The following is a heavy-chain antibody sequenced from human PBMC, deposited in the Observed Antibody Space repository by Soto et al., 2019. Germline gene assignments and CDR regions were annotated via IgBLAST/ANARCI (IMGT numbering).Heavy chain of an antibody. D-gene: IGHD6-13*01. CDR1: GYTFTSYD. Sequence: QVQLVQSGAEVKKPGASVKVSCKASGYTFTSYDINWVRQATGQGLEWMGWVNPNSGNTGYAQKFQGRVTMTRNTSISTAYMELSSLRSEDTAVYYCARPHSPYCYYGMDVWGQGTTVTVSS. CDR2: VNPNSGNT. J-gene: IGHJ6*02. V-gene: IGHV1-8*01. CDR3: ARPHSPYCYYGMDV.